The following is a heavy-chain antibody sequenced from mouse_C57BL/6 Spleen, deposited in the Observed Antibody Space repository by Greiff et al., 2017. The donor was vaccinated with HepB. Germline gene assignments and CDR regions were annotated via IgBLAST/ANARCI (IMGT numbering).Heavy chain of an antibody. CDR1: GYAFSSYW. CDR2: IYPGDGDT. CDR3: ARRDGNSYAMDY. J-gene: IGHJ4*01. V-gene: IGHV1-80*01. Sequence: QVQLQQSGAELVKPGASVKISCKASGYAFSSYWMNWVKQRPGKGLEWIGQIYPGDGDTNYNGKFKGKATLTADKSSSTAYMQLSSLTSEDSAVYFCARRDGNSYAMDYWGQGTSVTVSS. D-gene: IGHD2-1*01.